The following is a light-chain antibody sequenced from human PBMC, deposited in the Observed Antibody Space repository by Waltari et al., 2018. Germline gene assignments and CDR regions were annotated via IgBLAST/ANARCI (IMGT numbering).Light chain of an antibody. CDR2: EAS. V-gene: IGKV1-39*01. CDR1: QTINKY. Sequence: DIQVTQSPASLSASIGDRVTITCRASQTINKYLNWYQQKQGKAPNLLIYEASSLESGVPSRFSGTASGTDFTLSINSLQPEDFATYYCQPSYITPRTFCQSTKVEIK. J-gene: IGKJ1*01. CDR3: QPSYITPRT.